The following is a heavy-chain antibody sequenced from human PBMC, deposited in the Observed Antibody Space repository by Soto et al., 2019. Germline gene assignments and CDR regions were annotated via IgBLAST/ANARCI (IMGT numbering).Heavy chain of an antibody. CDR1: GFTFSSYG. D-gene: IGHD3-16*01. CDR2: ISYDGSNK. J-gene: IGHJ4*02. V-gene: IGHV3-30*03. Sequence: GSLRLSCSASGFTFSSYGMHGVRQAPGKGLEWVAVISYDGSNKYYADSVKGRFTISRDNSKNTLYLQMNSLRAEDTAVYYCARDLFGAARPIDYWGQGTLVTVSS. CDR3: ARDLFGAARPIDY.